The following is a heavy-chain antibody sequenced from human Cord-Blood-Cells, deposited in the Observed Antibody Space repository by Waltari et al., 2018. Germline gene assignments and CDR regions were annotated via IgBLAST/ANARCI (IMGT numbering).Heavy chain of an antibody. CDR1: GYAFTGYY. Sequence: QVQLVQSGAEVKKPGAAVKVSCKASGYAFTGYYLHWVRQAPGKGLEWMGWINPNSGGTNYAQKFQGWVTMTRDTSISTAYMELSRLRSDDTAVYYCARSYDILTGYFDYWGQGTLVTVSS. CDR3: ARSYDILTGYFDY. V-gene: IGHV1-2*04. J-gene: IGHJ4*02. D-gene: IGHD3-9*01. CDR2: INPNSGGT.